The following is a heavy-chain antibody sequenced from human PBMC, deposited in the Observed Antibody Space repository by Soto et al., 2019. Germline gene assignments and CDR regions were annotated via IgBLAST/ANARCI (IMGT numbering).Heavy chain of an antibody. J-gene: IGHJ4*02. V-gene: IGHV3-23*01. Sequence: GGSLRLSFAASGFTFSSYAMSWVRQAPGKGLEWVSAISGSGGSTYYADSVKGRFTISRDNSKNTLYLQMNSLRAEDTAVYYCAKDTRSASGSYDYWGQGTLVTVSS. D-gene: IGHD3-10*01. CDR3: AKDTRSASGSYDY. CDR1: GFTFSSYA. CDR2: ISGSGGST.